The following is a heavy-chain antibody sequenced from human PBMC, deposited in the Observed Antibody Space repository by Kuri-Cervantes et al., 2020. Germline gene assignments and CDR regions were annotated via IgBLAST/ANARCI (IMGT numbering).Heavy chain of an antibody. CDR3: ARDRNFWSGYQNNWFDP. V-gene: IGHV3-30-3*01. Sequence: GESLKISCAASGFTFSSYAMHWVRQAPGKGLEWVAVISYDGSNKYYADSVKGRFTISRGNSKNTLYLQMNSLRAEDTAVYYCARDRNFWSGYQNNWFDPWGQGPLVTVSS. J-gene: IGHJ5*02. CDR1: GFTFSSYA. D-gene: IGHD3-3*01. CDR2: ISYDGSNK.